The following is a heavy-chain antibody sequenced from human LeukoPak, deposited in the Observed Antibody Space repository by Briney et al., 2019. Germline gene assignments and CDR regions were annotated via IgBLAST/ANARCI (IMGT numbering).Heavy chain of an antibody. CDR2: IIPIFGTA. D-gene: IGHD3-22*01. J-gene: IGHJ5*02. CDR1: GGTFSSYA. CDR3: ARPYYYDSSGYYRP. Sequence: SVKVSCKASGGTFSSYAISWVRQAPGQGLEWMGGIIPIFGTANYAQKFQGRVTITTDESTSTAYMELSSLRSEDTAVYDCARPYYYDSSGYYRPWGQGTLVTVSS. V-gene: IGHV1-69*05.